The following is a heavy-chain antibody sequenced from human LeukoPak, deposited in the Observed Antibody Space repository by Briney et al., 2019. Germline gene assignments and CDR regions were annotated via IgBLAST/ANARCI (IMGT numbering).Heavy chain of an antibody. J-gene: IGHJ4*02. Sequence: GGSLRFSCAASGFTVSSNYMSWVRQAPGKGLEWVSVIYSGGSTYYADSVKGRFTISRDNSKNTLYLQMNSLRAEDTAVYYCARDFRAAGRDSAFWGQGTLVTVSS. D-gene: IGHD6-13*01. CDR3: ARDFRAAGRDSAF. CDR2: IYSGGST. CDR1: GFTVSSNY. V-gene: IGHV3-53*01.